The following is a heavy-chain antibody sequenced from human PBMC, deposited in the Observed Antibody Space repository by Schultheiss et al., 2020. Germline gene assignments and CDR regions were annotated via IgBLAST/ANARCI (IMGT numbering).Heavy chain of an antibody. CDR1: GGSISSGGYY. CDR3: ASESMVRGVIALRGAFDI. Sequence: SETLSLTCTVSGGSISSGGYYWSWIRQHPGKGLEWIGYIYYSGSTYYNPSLKSRVTISVDTSKNQFSLKLSSVTAADTAVYYCASESMVRGVIALRGAFDIWGQGTMV. CDR2: IYYSGST. J-gene: IGHJ3*02. V-gene: IGHV4-31*03. D-gene: IGHD3-10*01.